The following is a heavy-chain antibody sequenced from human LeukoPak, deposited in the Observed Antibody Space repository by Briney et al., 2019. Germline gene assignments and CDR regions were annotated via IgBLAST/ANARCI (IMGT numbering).Heavy chain of an antibody. Sequence: ASAKVSCKASGYTFTGYFMHWVRQAPGQGLEWMGWINPNSGGTNYAQKFQGRVTMTRDTSISTAYMELSRLRSDDTAVYYCARDGLLAAAGTITAARYYYYGMYVWGQGSTVTLSS. CDR1: GYTFTGYF. CDR2: INPNSGGT. V-gene: IGHV1-2*02. D-gene: IGHD6-13*01. CDR3: ARDGLLAAAGTITAARYYYYGMYV. J-gene: IGHJ6*02.